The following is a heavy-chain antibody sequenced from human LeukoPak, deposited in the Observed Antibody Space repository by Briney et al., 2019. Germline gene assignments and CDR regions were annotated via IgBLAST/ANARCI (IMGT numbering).Heavy chain of an antibody. CDR1: GGSTSSYY. J-gene: IGHJ4*02. Sequence: SETLSLTCTVSGGSTSSYYWSWIRQPPGKGLEWIGYIYYSGSTNYNPSLKSRVTISVDTSKNQFSLKLTSVTAADTAVYYCAREYYGSSGYYNDYWGQGALVTVSS. V-gene: IGHV4-59*01. D-gene: IGHD3-22*01. CDR3: AREYYGSSGYYNDY. CDR2: IYYSGST.